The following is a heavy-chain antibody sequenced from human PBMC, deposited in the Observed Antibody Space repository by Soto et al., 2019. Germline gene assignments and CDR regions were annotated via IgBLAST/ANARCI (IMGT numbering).Heavy chain of an antibody. V-gene: IGHV6-1*01. J-gene: IGHJ6*03. CDR3: AGTSSLQWYYMDV. D-gene: IGHD1-7*01. CDR2: TYYRSRWYN. Sequence: SQTLSLTCAISGDSVSSNSAAWNCIRRPPSGGLEWLGRTYYRSRWYNDYAVSVRSRITINPDTSKNQFSLHLNSVTPEDTAVYYCAGTSSLQWYYMDVWGKETTVTVSS. CDR1: GDSVSSNSAA.